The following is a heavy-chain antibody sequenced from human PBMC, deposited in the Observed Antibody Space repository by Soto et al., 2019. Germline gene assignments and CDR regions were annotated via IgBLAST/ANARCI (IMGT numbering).Heavy chain of an antibody. V-gene: IGHV3-66*01. CDR1: GFTVSSNY. D-gene: IGHD4-17*01. J-gene: IGHJ4*02. CDR3: AGDSVTTLSYY. Sequence: EVQLVESGGGLVQPGGSLRLSCAASGFTVSSNYMSWVRQAPGKGLEWVSVIYSGGSTYYADSVKGRFTISRDNSENTLYLQMNSLRAEDTAVYYCAGDSVTTLSYYWGQGTLVTVSS. CDR2: IYSGGST.